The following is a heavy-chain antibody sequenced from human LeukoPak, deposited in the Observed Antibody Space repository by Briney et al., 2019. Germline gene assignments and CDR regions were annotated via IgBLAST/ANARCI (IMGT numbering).Heavy chain of an antibody. CDR3: ARTRGYSLGYSYY. V-gene: IGHV1-8*01. D-gene: IGHD5-18*01. CDR1: GYTFSIYD. J-gene: IGHJ4*02. CDR2: MNPNSGDT. Sequence: ASVTVSYKTSGYTFSIYDINWVRQATGQGLEWMGWMNPNSGDTGYAQKFQDRVTMTRNTSKSTAYMELSSLSSEDTAVYYCARTRGYSLGYSYYWGQGTLVTVSS.